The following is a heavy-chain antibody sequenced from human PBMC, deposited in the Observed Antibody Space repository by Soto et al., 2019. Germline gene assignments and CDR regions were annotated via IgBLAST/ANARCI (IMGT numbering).Heavy chain of an antibody. V-gene: IGHV3-48*02. CDR3: ARVSGSYEANFDY. CDR2: ISDSSGTI. CDR1: GFTFSRYI. D-gene: IGHD1-26*01. Sequence: GGSLRLSCAGSGFTFSRYIMNWVRQAPGKGLEWVSYISDSSGTIYYADSVRGRFTISRDNANNSLSLQMNSLRDEDTAVYYCARVSGSYEANFDYWGQGALVTVSS. J-gene: IGHJ4*02.